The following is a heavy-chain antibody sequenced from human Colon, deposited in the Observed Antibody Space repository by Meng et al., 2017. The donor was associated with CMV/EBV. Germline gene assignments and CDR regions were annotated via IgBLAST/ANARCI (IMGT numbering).Heavy chain of an antibody. Sequence: GESLKISCAASGFTFRSYEMTWVRQTPGKGLEWLAYISSSGTTMHYADSVKGRFTISRDNAKNSLYLQMNSLRVEDTGVYYCASETEGSDYDAFDIWGQGTMVTVSS. CDR3: ASETEGSDYDAFDI. V-gene: IGHV3-48*03. J-gene: IGHJ3*02. CDR1: GFTFRSYE. D-gene: IGHD4-17*01. CDR2: ISSSGTTM.